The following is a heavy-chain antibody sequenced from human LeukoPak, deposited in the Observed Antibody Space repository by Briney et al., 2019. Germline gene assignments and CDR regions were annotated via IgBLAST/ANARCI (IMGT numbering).Heavy chain of an antibody. J-gene: IGHJ4*02. CDR1: GGSISDTSYY. CDR2: IYTSGNT. V-gene: IGHV4-61*02. Sequence: SETLSLTCTVSGGSISDTSYYWSWIRQPAGKGLEWIGRIYTSGNTNYNPSLKSRVTISVDTSKNQFSLKLSSVTAADTAVYYCARDYYDSSGYHYYFDYWGQGTQVTVSS. CDR3: ARDYYDSSGYHYYFDY. D-gene: IGHD3-22*01.